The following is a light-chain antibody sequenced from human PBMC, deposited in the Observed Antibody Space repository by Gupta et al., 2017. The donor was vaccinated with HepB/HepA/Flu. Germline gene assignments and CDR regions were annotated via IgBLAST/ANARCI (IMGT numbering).Light chain of an antibody. CDR1: QSVSTN. CDR3: QQNHNCPLT. V-gene: IGKV3-15*01. J-gene: IGKJ1*01. Sequence: EIVKTQSPATLSVSPGEGATPSCRASQSVSTNLAWYQQKPGQAPRLLIYGISTREAGIPARFSGSGSGTEFTLTITSLQSEDFAIYYCQQNHNCPLTFGQGTKVEIK. CDR2: GIS.